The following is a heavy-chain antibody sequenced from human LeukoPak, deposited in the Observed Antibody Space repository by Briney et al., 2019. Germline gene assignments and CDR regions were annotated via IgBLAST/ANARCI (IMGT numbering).Heavy chain of an antibody. V-gene: IGHV3-33*08. CDR3: ARTRYNSGGGDY. Sequence: GGSLRLSCSASGFTFSRYAMHWVRQAPGKGLEWVAVIWYDGTNKYYADSVEGRFTISRDNSKNTLFLQMNSLRAEDTAVYYCARTRYNSGGGDYWGQGTPVTVSP. CDR2: IWYDGTNK. D-gene: IGHD6-19*01. J-gene: IGHJ4*02. CDR1: GFTFSRYA.